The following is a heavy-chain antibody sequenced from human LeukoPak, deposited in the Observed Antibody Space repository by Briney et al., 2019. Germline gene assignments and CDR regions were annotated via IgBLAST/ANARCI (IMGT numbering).Heavy chain of an antibody. V-gene: IGHV1-69*04. CDR3: ASRCTNGVCTDWYFDL. CDR2: IIPIFGIA. J-gene: IGHJ2*01. Sequence: SVKVSCKASGGTFSSYAISWVRQAPGQGLEWMGRIIPIFGIANYAQKFQGRVTITADKSTSTAYMELSSLRSEDTAVYYCASRCTNGVCTDWYFDLRGRGTLVTVSS. D-gene: IGHD2-8*01. CDR1: GGTFSSYA.